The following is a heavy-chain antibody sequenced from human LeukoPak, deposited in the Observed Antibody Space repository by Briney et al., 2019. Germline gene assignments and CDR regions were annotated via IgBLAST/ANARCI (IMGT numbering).Heavy chain of an antibody. CDR1: GGSISSGGYY. CDR2: IYYSGST. Sequence: SETLSLTCTVSGGSISSGGYYWSWIRQHPGKGLEWIGHIYYSGSTYYNPSLKSRVTISVDTSKNQFSLKLSSVTAADTAVYYCARGVLLWFGEWGQGTLVTVSS. V-gene: IGHV4-31*03. D-gene: IGHD3-10*01. J-gene: IGHJ4*02. CDR3: ARGVLLWFGE.